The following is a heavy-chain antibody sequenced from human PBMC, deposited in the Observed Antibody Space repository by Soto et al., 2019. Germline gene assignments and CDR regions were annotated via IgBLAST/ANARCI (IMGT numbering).Heavy chain of an antibody. Sequence: GGSLRLSCAASGFTFRNYGMNWVRQAPGKGMEWVSYIGIGSSTKYYADSVKGRFTISRDNAKNSLYLQMNSLRAEDTAVYYCARDQLYYNDISGRPLNAFDVWGQGTMVTVSS. J-gene: IGHJ3*01. V-gene: IGHV3-48*01. CDR1: GFTFRNYG. CDR3: ARDQLYYNDISGRPLNAFDV. D-gene: IGHD3-22*01. CDR2: IGIGSSTK.